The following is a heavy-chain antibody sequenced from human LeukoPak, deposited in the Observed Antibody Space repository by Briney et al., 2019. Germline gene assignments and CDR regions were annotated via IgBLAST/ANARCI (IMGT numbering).Heavy chain of an antibody. CDR1: GFTFNSYW. CDR2: IKQDGSEK. J-gene: IGHJ4*02. D-gene: IGHD1-26*01. CDR3: ARALIVGATGEYYLDY. V-gene: IGHV3-7*03. Sequence: GGSLRLSCAASGFTFNSYWMSWVRQAPGKGLEWVANIKQDGSEKYYVDSVKGRFTISRDNAKNSLYLQMNSLRAEDTAVYYCARALIVGATGEYYLDYWGQGTLVTVSS.